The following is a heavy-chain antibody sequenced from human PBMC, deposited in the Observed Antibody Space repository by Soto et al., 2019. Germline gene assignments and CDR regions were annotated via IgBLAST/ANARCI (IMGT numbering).Heavy chain of an antibody. CDR1: GYTFTSYD. V-gene: IGHV1-8*01. Sequence: QVQLVQSGAEVKKPGASVKVSCKASGYTFTSYDINLVRQATGQGLEWMRWMNPNSGNTGYAQKFQGRVTMTRNTSISTAYMELSSLRSEDTAVYYCAREIAYGSGSRSYYGMDVWGQGTTVTVSS. J-gene: IGHJ6*02. CDR2: MNPNSGNT. CDR3: AREIAYGSGSRSYYGMDV. D-gene: IGHD3-10*01.